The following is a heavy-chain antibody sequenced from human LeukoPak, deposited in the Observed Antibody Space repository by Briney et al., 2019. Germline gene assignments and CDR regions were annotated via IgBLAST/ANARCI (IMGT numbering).Heavy chain of an antibody. V-gene: IGHV4-34*01. D-gene: IGHD3-10*01. CDR1: GGSFSGYY. CDR3: VRDGTMVRGVFNY. CDR2: INHSGST. Sequence: SETLSLTCAVYGGSFSGYYWSWIRQPPGKGLEWIGEINHSGSTNYNPSLKSRVTISVDTSKNQFSLKLSSVTAADTAVYYCVRDGTMVRGVFNYWGQGTLLTVSS. J-gene: IGHJ4*02.